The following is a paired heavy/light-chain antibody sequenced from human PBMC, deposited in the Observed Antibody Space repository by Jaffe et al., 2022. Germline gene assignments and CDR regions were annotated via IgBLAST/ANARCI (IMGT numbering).Heavy chain of an antibody. CDR3: ARGSGSGWSTAMGFGMTDY. D-gene: IGHD6-19*01. Sequence: QVQLVQSGAEVKKPGSSVKVSCKASGGTFSSYAISWVRQAPGQGLEWMGGIIPIFGTANYAQKFQGRVTITTDESTSTAYMELSSLRSEDTAVYYCARGSGSGWSTAMGFGMTDYWGQGTLVTVSS. J-gene: IGHJ4*02. CDR1: GGTFSSYA. CDR2: IIPIFGTA. V-gene: IGHV1-69*05.
Light chain of an antibody. CDR3: QKYNSAPTT. CDR2: AAS. Sequence: DIQMTQSPSSLSASVGDRVTITCRASQGISNYLAWYQQKPGKVPKLLIYAASTLQSGVPSRFSGSGSGTDFTLTISSLQPEDVATYYCQKYNSAPTTFGGGTKVEIK. V-gene: IGKV1-27*01. J-gene: IGKJ4*01. CDR1: QGISNY.